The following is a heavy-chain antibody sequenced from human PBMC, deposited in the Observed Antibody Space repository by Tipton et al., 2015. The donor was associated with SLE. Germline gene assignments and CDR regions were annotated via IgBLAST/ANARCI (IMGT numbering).Heavy chain of an antibody. CDR1: GGSISSGSYY. V-gene: IGHV4-61*09. Sequence: LRLSCTVSGGSISSGSYYWSWIRQPAGKGLEWIGYIYTSGSTNYNPSLKSRVTISVDTSKNQFSLKLTSVTAADTAVYYCARDRRATIGGFDYWGQGTLVTVSS. J-gene: IGHJ4*02. CDR2: IYTSGST. D-gene: IGHD5-12*01. CDR3: ARDRRATIGGFDY.